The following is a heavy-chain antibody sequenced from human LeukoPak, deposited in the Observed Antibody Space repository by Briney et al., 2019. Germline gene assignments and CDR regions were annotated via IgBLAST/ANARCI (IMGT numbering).Heavy chain of an antibody. V-gene: IGHV4-59*08. CDR1: GGSISSYY. Sequence: KTSETLSLTCTVSGGSISSYYWSWIRQPPGKALDWIGYIYYSGSTNYNPTLKSRVTISVDTSKNQFSLKLSSVTAADTAVYYCARRRPDYGGNGFDYWGQGTLVTVSS. J-gene: IGHJ4*02. CDR3: ARRRPDYGGNGFDY. D-gene: IGHD4-23*01. CDR2: IYYSGST.